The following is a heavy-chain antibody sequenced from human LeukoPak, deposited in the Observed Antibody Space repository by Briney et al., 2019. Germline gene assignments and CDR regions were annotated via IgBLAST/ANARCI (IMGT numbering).Heavy chain of an antibody. V-gene: IGHV3-30*04. CDR2: ISYDGSNK. Sequence: GGSLRLSCAASGFTFSSYAMHWVRQAPGKGLEWVAVISYDGSNKYHADSVKGRFTISRDNSKNTLYLQMNSLRAEDTAVYYCARPPTYHYYGIDVWSQGTTVNVFS. J-gene: IGHJ6*02. CDR1: GFTFSSYA. CDR3: ARPPTYHYYGIDV.